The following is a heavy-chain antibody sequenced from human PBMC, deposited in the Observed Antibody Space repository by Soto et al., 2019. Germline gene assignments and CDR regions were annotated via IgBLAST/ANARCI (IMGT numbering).Heavy chain of an antibody. Sequence: QVQLVESGGGVVQPGRSLRLSCAASGFTFSSYGMHRVRQAPGKGLEWVAVISYDGSNKYYADSVKGRFTISRDNSKNTLYLQMNSLRAEDTAVYYCAKPVGATGLGAFDIWGQGTMVTVSS. CDR2: ISYDGSNK. CDR3: AKPVGATGLGAFDI. V-gene: IGHV3-30*18. J-gene: IGHJ3*02. D-gene: IGHD1-26*01. CDR1: GFTFSSYG.